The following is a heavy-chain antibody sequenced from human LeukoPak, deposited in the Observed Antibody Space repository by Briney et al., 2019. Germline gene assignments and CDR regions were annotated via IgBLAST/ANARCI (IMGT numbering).Heavy chain of an antibody. J-gene: IGHJ3*02. D-gene: IGHD4-17*01. CDR3: AKDPNGDYVGAFDS. CDR1: GFTFSAYA. CDR2: ISASGDYT. V-gene: IGHV3-23*01. Sequence: GGSLRLSCAASGFTFSAYAVIWVRQAPGKGLEWVSAISASGDYTHYADSVKGRFDISRDNSKNTVYLQMGSLRAEDAALYYCAKDPNGDYVGAFDSWGQGTTVIVSS.